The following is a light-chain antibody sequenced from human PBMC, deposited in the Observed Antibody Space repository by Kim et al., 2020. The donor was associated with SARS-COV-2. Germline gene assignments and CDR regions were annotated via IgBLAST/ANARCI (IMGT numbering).Light chain of an antibody. CDR2: EKN. CDR3: NSRESGVNHVV. J-gene: IGLJ3*02. V-gene: IGLV3-19*01. Sequence: SSELTQDPAVSVALGQTVRITCQGDSLRSYYASWYQQKPGHAPLLVLYEKNNRPSGIPDRFSGSSSGNTASLTITGAQAEDEADYYCNSRESGVNHVVFGGGTQLTVL. CDR1: SLRSYY.